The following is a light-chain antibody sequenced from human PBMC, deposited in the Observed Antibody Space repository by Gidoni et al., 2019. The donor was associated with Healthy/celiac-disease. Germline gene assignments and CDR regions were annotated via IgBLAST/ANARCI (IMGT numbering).Light chain of an antibody. Sequence: SYELTQPPSVSVSPGQTASITCSGDKLGDKYACWYQQKPGQSPVLVIYQDSKRPSGNPERFSGSNSGNTATLTISGTQAMDEADYYCQAWDSSTAGVFGTGTKVTVL. J-gene: IGLJ1*01. CDR2: QDS. CDR3: QAWDSSTAGV. CDR1: KLGDKY. V-gene: IGLV3-1*01.